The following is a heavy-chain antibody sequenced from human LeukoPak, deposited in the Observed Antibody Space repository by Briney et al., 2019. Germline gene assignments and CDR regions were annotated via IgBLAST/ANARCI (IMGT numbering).Heavy chain of an antibody. J-gene: IGHJ5*02. V-gene: IGHV5-51*01. CDR3: ARRSPTDWFVP. CDR2: IYPGDSET. Sequence: GESLKISCKGSGYAFSNYWIVWVRQMPGKGLEWMGIIYPGDSETRYSPSFQGPVTISADKSIDTAYLQWSSLKASDTAIYYCARRSPTDWFVPWGQGTLVTVSS. CDR1: GYAFSNYW.